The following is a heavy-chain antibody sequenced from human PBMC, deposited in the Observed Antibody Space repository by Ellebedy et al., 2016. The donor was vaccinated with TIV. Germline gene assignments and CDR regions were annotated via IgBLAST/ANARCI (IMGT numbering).Heavy chain of an antibody. Sequence: MPSETLSLTCAVYGGSLSDFYWSWIRQTPGKGLEWIGEINHIGSTTYNPSLNSRVTISVDTSKNQFSLKLSSVTAAETAVYYCARDHYYESSGYYHFDYWGQGTLVTVSS. CDR2: INHIGST. D-gene: IGHD3-22*01. CDR3: ARDHYYESSGYYHFDY. J-gene: IGHJ4*02. V-gene: IGHV4-34*01. CDR1: GGSLSDFY.